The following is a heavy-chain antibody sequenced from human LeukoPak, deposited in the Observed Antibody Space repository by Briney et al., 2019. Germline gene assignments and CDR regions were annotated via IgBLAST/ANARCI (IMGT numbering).Heavy chain of an antibody. D-gene: IGHD1-14*01. CDR2: ISYDGSNE. Sequence: GRSLRLSCAASGFTFSSYVMHWVRQPPGKGLEWVAVISYDGSNEHYVDSVKGRFTISRDNSKNTLYVQMNSLRAEDTAVYYCARSGDTNRNWFDPWGQGTTVTVSS. J-gene: IGHJ5*01. CDR1: GFTFSSYV. CDR3: ARSGDTNRNWFDP. V-gene: IGHV3-30-3*01.